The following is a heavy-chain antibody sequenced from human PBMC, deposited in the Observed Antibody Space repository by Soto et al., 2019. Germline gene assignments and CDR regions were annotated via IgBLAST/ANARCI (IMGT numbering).Heavy chain of an antibody. D-gene: IGHD4-17*01. J-gene: IGHJ1*01. Sequence: QVQLVQSGAEVKKPGSSVKVSCKASGGTFSSYTISWVRQTPGQGLEWMGMIIPILGIANSAQKFQGRVTITADKSTSTSYMELSSLRSEDTAVYYCESKYGDYAFQHWGQGTLVTVSS. CDR3: ESKYGDYAFQH. CDR2: IIPILGIA. CDR1: GGTFSSYT. V-gene: IGHV1-69*02.